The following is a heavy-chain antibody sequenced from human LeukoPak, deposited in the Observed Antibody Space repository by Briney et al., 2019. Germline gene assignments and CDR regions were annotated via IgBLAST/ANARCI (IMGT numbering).Heavy chain of an antibody. J-gene: IGHJ6*02. D-gene: IGHD6-13*01. V-gene: IGHV3-23*01. Sequence: GGSLRLSCAASGFTFSNHAMSWVRQAPGKGLEWVSAISGSGGSTYYADSVKGRFTISRDNSKNTLYLQMNSLRAEDTAVYYCAKVTQQQLVRQYYYYGMDVWGQGTTVTVSS. CDR3: AKVTQQQLVRQYYYYGMDV. CDR1: GFTFSNHA. CDR2: ISGSGGST.